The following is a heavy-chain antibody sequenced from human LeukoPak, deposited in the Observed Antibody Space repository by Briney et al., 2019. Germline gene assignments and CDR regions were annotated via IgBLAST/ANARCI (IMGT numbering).Heavy chain of an antibody. CDR1: GFTVSSNY. J-gene: IGHJ6*03. Sequence: GGSLRLSCAASGFTVSSNYMRWVRQAPGKGLEWVSVIYSGGSTYYADSVKGRFTISRDNSKNTLYLQMNSLRAEDTAVYYCARASEEVVVVAATLRYYYYYMDVWGKGTTVTVSS. D-gene: IGHD2-15*01. CDR2: IYSGGST. CDR3: ARASEEVVVVAATLRYYYYYMDV. V-gene: IGHV3-53*01.